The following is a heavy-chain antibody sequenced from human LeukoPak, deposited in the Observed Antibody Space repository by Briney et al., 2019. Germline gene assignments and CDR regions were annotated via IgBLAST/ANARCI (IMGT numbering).Heavy chain of an antibody. CDR1: GFTFSSSD. V-gene: IGHV3-13*01. Sequence: GGSLRLSCAASGFTFSSSDMHWVRQPTGKGLEWVSAIGTIGDTYYPGSVKGRFTISRENAKNTLYLQMNSLRAGDTAVYYCARRAGAYSHPYDYWGQGTLVTVSS. CDR3: ARRAGAYSHPYDY. D-gene: IGHD4/OR15-4a*01. J-gene: IGHJ4*02. CDR2: IGTIGDT.